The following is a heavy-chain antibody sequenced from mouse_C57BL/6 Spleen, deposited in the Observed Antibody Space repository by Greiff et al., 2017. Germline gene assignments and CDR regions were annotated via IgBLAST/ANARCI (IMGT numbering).Heavy chain of an antibody. Sequence: QVQLQQPGAELVKPGASVKMSCKASGYTFTSYWITWVKQRPGQGLEWIGDIYPGSGSTNYNEKFKSKATLTVDKSSSTAYMQLSSLTSEDSAVYDCARGDGYHWYFDVWGTGTTVTVSS. J-gene: IGHJ1*03. V-gene: IGHV1-55*01. CDR3: ARGDGYHWYFDV. D-gene: IGHD2-3*01. CDR1: GYTFTSYW. CDR2: IYPGSGST.